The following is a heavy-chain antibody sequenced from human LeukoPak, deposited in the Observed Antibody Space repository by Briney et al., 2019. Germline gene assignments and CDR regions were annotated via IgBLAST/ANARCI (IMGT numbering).Heavy chain of an antibody. D-gene: IGHD2-15*01. Sequence: ASVKVSCKTSGYTFTAYYLHWVRQAPGQGLEWMGWIDPKSGGTKHAQKFQGRVTITRDTAIGTVYMELRSLIPDDSAVYYCASEAFCAGGSCYLHRVASWGPGTLVTVSS. CDR3: ASEAFCAGGSCYLHRVAS. J-gene: IGHJ4*02. V-gene: IGHV1-2*02. CDR2: IDPKSGGT. CDR1: GYTFTAYY.